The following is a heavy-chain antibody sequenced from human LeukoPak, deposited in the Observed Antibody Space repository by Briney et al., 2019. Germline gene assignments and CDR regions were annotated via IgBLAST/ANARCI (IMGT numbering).Heavy chain of an antibody. CDR3: ARTTEGGYTYDYFYYYYMDV. D-gene: IGHD5-18*01. CDR1: GGSISSYH. CDR2: IYYSGST. V-gene: IGHV4-59*01. J-gene: IGHJ6*03. Sequence: SETLSLTCTVSGGSISSYHWSWIRQPPGKGLEWIGYIYYSGSTNYNPSLKSRVTISVDTSKNQSSLKLNSVTAADTAVYFCARTTEGGYTYDYFYYYYMDVWGKGTTVTISS.